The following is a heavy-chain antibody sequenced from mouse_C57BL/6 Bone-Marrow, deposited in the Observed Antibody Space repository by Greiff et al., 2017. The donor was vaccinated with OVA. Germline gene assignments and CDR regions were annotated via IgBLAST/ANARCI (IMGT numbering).Heavy chain of an antibody. CDR3: ARDDGYYEFAY. V-gene: IGHV1-85*01. J-gene: IGHJ3*01. CDR2: IYPRDGST. D-gene: IGHD2-3*01. Sequence: VQLQQSGPELVKPGASVKLSCKASGYTFTSYDINWVQQRPGQGLEWIGWIYPRDGSTKYNEKFKGKATLTVDTSSSTAYMELHSLTSEDSAVYFCARDDGYYEFAYWGQGTLVTVSA. CDR1: GYTFTSYD.